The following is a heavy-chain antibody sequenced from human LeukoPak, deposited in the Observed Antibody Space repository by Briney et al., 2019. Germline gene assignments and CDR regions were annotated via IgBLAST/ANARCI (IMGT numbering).Heavy chain of an antibody. CDR2: ISYDGSNK. CDR1: GFTFSSYA. J-gene: IGHJ4*02. Sequence: GRSLRLSCAASGFTFSSYAMHWVRQAPGKGLEWVAVISYDGSNKYYADSVKGRFTISRDNSKNTLYLQMNSLRAEDTAVYYCARGDYYDSSGPIYWGQGTLVTVSS. CDR3: ARGDYYDSSGPIY. D-gene: IGHD3-22*01. V-gene: IGHV3-30*04.